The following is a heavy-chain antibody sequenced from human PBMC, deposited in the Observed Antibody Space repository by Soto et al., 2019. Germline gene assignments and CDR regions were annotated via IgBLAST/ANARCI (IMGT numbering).Heavy chain of an antibody. V-gene: IGHV1-58*01. CDR2: IVVGSGNT. CDR1: GLTFTSSV. Sequence: QTQLVQSGPEVKKPGTSVKVSCRTSGLTFTSSVVQWVRQARGQRLEWIGWIVVGSGNTNYAKKFQERVTITRDMATSTAYMELSSLRSEDTAVYYCATDRRGLGDMDVWGQGTTVTVSS. D-gene: IGHD7-27*01. J-gene: IGHJ6*02. CDR3: ATDRRGLGDMDV.